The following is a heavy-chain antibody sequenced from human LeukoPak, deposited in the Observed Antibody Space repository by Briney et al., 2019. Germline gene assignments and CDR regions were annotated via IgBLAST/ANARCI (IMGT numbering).Heavy chain of an antibody. J-gene: IGHJ4*02. CDR1: GYSFTSYW. D-gene: IGHD2-2*02. CDR2: IYPGDSDT. CDR3: ARGIVVVPAAILYYFDY. Sequence: GESLKISCQGSGYSFTSYWIGWVRQMPGKGLEWMGIIYPGDSDTRYSPSFQGQVTISADKSISTAYPQSSSLKASDTAMYYCARGIVVVPAAILYYFDYWGQGTLVTVSS. V-gene: IGHV5-51*01.